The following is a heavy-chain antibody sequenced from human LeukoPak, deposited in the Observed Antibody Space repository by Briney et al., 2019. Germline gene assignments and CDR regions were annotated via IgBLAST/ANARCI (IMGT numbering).Heavy chain of an antibody. CDR1: GYTFTGYY. Sequence: GASVKVSCKASGYTFTGYYIHWVRQAPGQGLEWMGWINPNSGGTNFAQSFQGRVTMTRDTSISTAYMELSRLISDDTAVYYCARGDPRYDYLKYFDYCGQGTLVTVSS. D-gene: IGHD5-12*01. CDR2: INPNSGGT. CDR3: ARGDPRYDYLKYFDY. V-gene: IGHV1-2*02. J-gene: IGHJ4*02.